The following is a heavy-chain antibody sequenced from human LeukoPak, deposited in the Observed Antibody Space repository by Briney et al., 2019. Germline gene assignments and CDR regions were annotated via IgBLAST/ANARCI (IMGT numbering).Heavy chain of an antibody. D-gene: IGHD5-24*01. J-gene: IGHJ5*01. CDR3: ARGGPFPGAYNFFDS. Sequence: SETLSLTCAVYGGSFSGYYWSWIRQPPGKGLEWIGEINHSGSTNYNPSLKSRVTISVDTSKNQFSLTLSSVTAADTAVYYCARGGPFPGAYNFFDSWGQGTLVTVSS. CDR2: INHSGST. CDR1: GGSFSGYY. V-gene: IGHV4-34*01.